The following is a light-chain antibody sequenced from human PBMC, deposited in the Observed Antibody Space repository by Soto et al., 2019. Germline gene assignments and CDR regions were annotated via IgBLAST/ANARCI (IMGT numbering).Light chain of an antibody. CDR3: QQYGSSPGT. Sequence: EIVLTQSPGTLSLSPGEVATISCRASQSVSSSFLAWYQQKADQAPRLLIYGASSRATGIPDRFSGSGSGTDLTLTITRLEPEDFAVYYCQQYGSSPGTFGQGTKVEIK. CDR2: GAS. CDR1: QSVSSSF. J-gene: IGKJ1*01. V-gene: IGKV3-20*01.